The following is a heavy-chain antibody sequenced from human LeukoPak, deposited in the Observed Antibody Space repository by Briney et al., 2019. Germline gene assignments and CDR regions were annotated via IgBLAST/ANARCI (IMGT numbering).Heavy chain of an antibody. Sequence: SVKVSRKASGGTFSSYAISWVRQAPGQGLEWMGGIIPIFGTANYAQKFQGRVTITTDESTSTAYMELSSLRSEDTAVYYCARKIGSSSWQQQQPTDAFDIWGQGTMVTVSS. CDR3: ARKIGSSSWQQQQPTDAFDI. J-gene: IGHJ3*02. D-gene: IGHD6-13*01. CDR2: IIPIFGTA. V-gene: IGHV1-69*05. CDR1: GGTFSSYA.